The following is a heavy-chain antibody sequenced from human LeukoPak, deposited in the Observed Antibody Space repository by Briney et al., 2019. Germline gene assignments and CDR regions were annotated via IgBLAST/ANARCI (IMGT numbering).Heavy chain of an antibody. CDR2: ISHSGDT. D-gene: IGHD4-23*01. CDR3: ARGSNSVAY. Sequence: SETLSLTCAVDGGSFSDSYWSWIRQPPGEGLEWVGEISHSGDTNYNPSLKSRVTISVDTSKNQFSLNLSSVTAADTAVYYCARGSNSVAYWGQGTLVTVSS. CDR1: GGSFSDSY. V-gene: IGHV4-34*01. J-gene: IGHJ4*02.